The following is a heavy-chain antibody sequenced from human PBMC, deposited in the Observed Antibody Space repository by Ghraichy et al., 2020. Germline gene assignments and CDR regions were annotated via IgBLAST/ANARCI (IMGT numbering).Heavy chain of an antibody. CDR1: GFTFSSYE. V-gene: IGHV3-48*03. CDR3: ARDGTPLRVGTRFFDY. CDR2: ISSSGETI. D-gene: IGHD1-26*01. J-gene: IGHJ4*02. Sequence: GGSLRLSCAASGFTFSSYEMNWVRQAPGKGLEWVSFISSSGETIYYADSVKGRFTISRDNAKNSLYLQMSSLRAEDTAVYYCARDGTPLRVGTRFFDYWGQGTLVTVSS.